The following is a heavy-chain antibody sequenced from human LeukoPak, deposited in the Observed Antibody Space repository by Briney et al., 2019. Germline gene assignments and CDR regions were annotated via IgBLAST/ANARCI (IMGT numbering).Heavy chain of an antibody. J-gene: IGHJ6*02. V-gene: IGHV1-69*04. CDR2: IIPIFGIA. CDR3: ARDSQAPPGFRYCSGGSCYGFYGMDV. D-gene: IGHD2-15*01. Sequence: SVKVSCKASGGTFSSYAISWVRPAPGQGLEWMGRIIPIFGIANYAQKFQGRVTITADKSASTAYMELSSLRSEDTAVYYCARDSQAPPGFRYCSGGSCYGFYGMDVWGQGTTVTVSS. CDR1: GGTFSSYA.